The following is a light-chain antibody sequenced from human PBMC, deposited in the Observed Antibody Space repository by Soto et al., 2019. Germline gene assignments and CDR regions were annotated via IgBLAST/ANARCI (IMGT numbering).Light chain of an antibody. J-gene: IGLJ2*01. CDR1: SDDVGAYDH. CDR2: EVT. V-gene: IGLV2-14*01. Sequence: QSALTQPASVSGSPGQSITISCTGTSDDVGAYDHVSWYQHHPGKAPKLMIYEVTNRPSGVSNRFSGSKSGNTASLTISGLQAEDEAAYFCSSYTGSSTLVFGGGTKLTVL. CDR3: SSYTGSSTLV.